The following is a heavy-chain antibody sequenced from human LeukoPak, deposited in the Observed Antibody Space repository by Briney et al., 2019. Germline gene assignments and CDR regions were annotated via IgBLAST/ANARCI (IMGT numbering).Heavy chain of an antibody. V-gene: IGHV3-30*02. Sequence: GGSLRLSCAASGFTFSSYGMHWVRQAPGKGLEWVAFIRYDGSNKCYADSVKGRFTISRDNSKNTLYLQMNSLRAEDTAVYYCAKDLGNAATSSLWGQGTLVTVSS. CDR2: IRYDGSNK. J-gene: IGHJ4*02. D-gene: IGHD2-15*01. CDR1: GFTFSSYG. CDR3: AKDLGNAATSSL.